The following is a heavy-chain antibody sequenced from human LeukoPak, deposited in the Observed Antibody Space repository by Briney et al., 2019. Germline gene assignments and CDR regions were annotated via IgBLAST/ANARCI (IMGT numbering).Heavy chain of an antibody. CDR2: ISWNSGSI. CDR1: GFTFSSYS. J-gene: IGHJ4*02. V-gene: IGHV3-9*03. CDR3: AKASRQGGFDY. Sequence: GGSLRLSCAASGFTFSSYSMNWVRQAPGKGLEWVSGISWNSGSIGYADSVKGRSTISRDNAKNSLYLQMNSLRAEDMALYYCAKASRQGGFDYWGQGTLVTVSS. D-gene: IGHD3-16*01.